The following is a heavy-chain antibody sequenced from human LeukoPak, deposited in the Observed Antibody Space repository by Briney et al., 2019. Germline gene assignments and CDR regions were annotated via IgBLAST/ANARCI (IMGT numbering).Heavy chain of an antibody. D-gene: IGHD3-22*01. V-gene: IGHV1-69*13. CDR3: ARSRDYYDSSGYYDY. CDR2: IIPIFGTA. CDR1: GGTFSSYA. Sequence: SVTVSCKASGGTFSSYAISWVRQAPGQGLEWMGGIIPIFGTANYAQKFQGRVTITADESTSTAYMELSSLRSEDTAVYYCARSRDYYDSSGYYDYWGQGTLVTVSS. J-gene: IGHJ4*02.